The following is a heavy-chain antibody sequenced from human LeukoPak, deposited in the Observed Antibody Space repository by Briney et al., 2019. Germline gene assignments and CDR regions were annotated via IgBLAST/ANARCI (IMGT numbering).Heavy chain of an antibody. CDR2: IYYSGST. J-gene: IGHJ5*02. D-gene: IGHD3-10*01. CDR1: GGSLSSSSYY. V-gene: IGHV4-39*01. CDR3: ARLPYYYGSGGFDP. Sequence: SETLSLTCTVSGGSLSSSSYYWGWIRQPPGKGLEWIGSIYYSGSTYYNPSLKSRVTISVDTSKNQFSLKLSSVTAADTAVYYCARLPYYYGSGGFDPWGQGTLVTVSS.